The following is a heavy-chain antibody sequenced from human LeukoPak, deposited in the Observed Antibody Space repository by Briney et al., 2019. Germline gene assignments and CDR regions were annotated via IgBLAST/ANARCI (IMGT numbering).Heavy chain of an antibody. V-gene: IGHV4-59*01. CDR1: GGSMNNYY. D-gene: IGHD2/OR15-2a*01. CDR3: ARLRGNYFPDY. CDR2: IFCSGST. J-gene: IGHJ4*02. Sequence: SETLSLTCTVSGGSMNNYYWTWIRQPPGKGLEWIAYIFCSGSTNYNPSLKSRVTISVDTSKNQFSLKLNSVTAADTAVYYCARLRGNYFPDYWGQGTLVTVSS.